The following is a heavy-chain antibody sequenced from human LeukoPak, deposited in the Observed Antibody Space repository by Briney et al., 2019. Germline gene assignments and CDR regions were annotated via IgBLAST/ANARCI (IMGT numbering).Heavy chain of an antibody. Sequence: SETLSLTCTVSGGSLSSYYWSWIRQPPGKGLEWIGYIYYSGSTSYNPSLKSRVTISVDTSKNQFSLKLSSVTAADTAVYYCARAVVPARTNWFDPWGQGTLVTVSS. CDR1: GGSLSSYY. V-gene: IGHV4-59*01. CDR3: ARAVVPARTNWFDP. CDR2: IYYSGST. J-gene: IGHJ5*02. D-gene: IGHD2-2*01.